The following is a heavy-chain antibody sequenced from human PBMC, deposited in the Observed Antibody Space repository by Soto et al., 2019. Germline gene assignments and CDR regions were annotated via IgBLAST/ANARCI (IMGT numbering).Heavy chain of an antibody. CDR2: ISSSSSYI. CDR3: ARYPVSAGVDTAMDY. Sequence: GGSLRLSCAASGFTFSSYSMNWVRQAPGKGLEWGSSISSSSSYIYYADSVKGRFTISRDNAKNSLYLQMNSLRAEDTAVYYCARYPVSAGVDTAMDYWGQGTLVTVSS. J-gene: IGHJ4*02. D-gene: IGHD5-18*01. CDR1: GFTFSSYS. V-gene: IGHV3-21*01.